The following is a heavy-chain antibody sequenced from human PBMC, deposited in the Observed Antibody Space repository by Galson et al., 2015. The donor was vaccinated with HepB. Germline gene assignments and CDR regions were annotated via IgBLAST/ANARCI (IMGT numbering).Heavy chain of an antibody. CDR2: ISYDGSNK. Sequence: SLRLSCAASGFTFSSYGMHWVRQAPDKGLEWVAVISYDGSNKYYADSVKGRFTISRDNSKNTLYLQMNSLRAEDTAVYYCAKVRSVVAATEGMDVWGQGTTVTVSS. CDR3: AKVRSVVAATEGMDV. D-gene: IGHD2-15*01. J-gene: IGHJ6*02. V-gene: IGHV3-30*18. CDR1: GFTFSSYG.